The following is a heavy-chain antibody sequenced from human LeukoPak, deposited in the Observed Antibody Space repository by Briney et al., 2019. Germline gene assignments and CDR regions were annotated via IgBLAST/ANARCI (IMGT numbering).Heavy chain of an antibody. V-gene: IGHV3-23*01. CDR2: ISGSGGST. CDR3: AKVPDNYYDSSGYYPRNYFDY. J-gene: IGHJ4*02. D-gene: IGHD3-22*01. CDR1: GFTFSSYA. Sequence: GGSLRLSCAASGFTFSSYAMSWVRQAPGKGLEWVSAISGSGGSTYYADSVKGRFIISRDNSKNTLYLQMNSLRAEDTAVYYCAKVPDNYYDSSGYYPRNYFDYWGQGTLVTVSS.